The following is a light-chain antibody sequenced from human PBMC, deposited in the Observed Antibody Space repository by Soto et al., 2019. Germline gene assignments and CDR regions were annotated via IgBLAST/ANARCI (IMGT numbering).Light chain of an antibody. CDR3: QQLNSYPFT. Sequence: LTQSPGTLSLSPGEGATLSCRASQSVGGTFLAWYQQKPGKAPKLLIYAASTLQSGVPSRFSGSGSGTEFTLTISSLQPEDFATYYCQQLNSYPFTFGPGTKVDI. V-gene: IGKV1-9*01. J-gene: IGKJ3*01. CDR1: QSVGGTF. CDR2: AAS.